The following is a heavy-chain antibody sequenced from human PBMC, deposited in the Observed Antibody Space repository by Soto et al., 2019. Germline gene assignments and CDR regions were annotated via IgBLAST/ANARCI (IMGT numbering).Heavy chain of an antibody. CDR1: GFTFSSYD. D-gene: IGHD3-22*01. V-gene: IGHV3-13*01. CDR3: ARAQGTRRDSSGYSNDAFDI. J-gene: IGHJ3*02. Sequence: GGSLRLSCAASGFTFSSYDMHLVRQATGKGLEWVSAIGTAGDTYYPGSVKGRFTISRENAKNSLYLQMNSLRAGDTAVYYCARAQGTRRDSSGYSNDAFDIWGQGTTVTVSS. CDR2: IGTAGDT.